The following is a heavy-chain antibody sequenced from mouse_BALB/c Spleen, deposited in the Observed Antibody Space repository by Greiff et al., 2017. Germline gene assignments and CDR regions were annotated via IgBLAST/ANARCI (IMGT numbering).Heavy chain of an antibody. CDR2: ISTYYGDA. J-gene: IGHJ2*01. CDR1: GYTFTDYA. V-gene: IGHV1S137*01. D-gene: IGHD1-2*01. CDR3: ARASLLRLRGYFYY. Sequence: VQLQQSGAELVRPGVSVKISCKGSGYTFTDYAMHWVKQSHAKSLEWIGVISTYYGDASYNQKFKGKATMTVDKSSSTAYMELARLTSEDSAIYYCARASLLRLRGYFYYWGQGTTLTVSS.